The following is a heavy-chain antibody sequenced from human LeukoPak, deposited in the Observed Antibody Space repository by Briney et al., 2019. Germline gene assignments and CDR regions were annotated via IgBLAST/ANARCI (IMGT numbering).Heavy chain of an antibody. Sequence: SETLSLTCAVYGGSFSGYYWTWIRQPPGKVLEWIGNIFYSGSTYYSPSLKSRVTISLDTSRNQFSLKLNSVTAADTAVYYCAKSNGYGLVDIWGQGTMVTVSS. J-gene: IGHJ3*02. V-gene: IGHV4-34*12. CDR2: IFYSGST. CDR1: GGSFSGYY. D-gene: IGHD3-10*01. CDR3: AKSNGYGLVDI.